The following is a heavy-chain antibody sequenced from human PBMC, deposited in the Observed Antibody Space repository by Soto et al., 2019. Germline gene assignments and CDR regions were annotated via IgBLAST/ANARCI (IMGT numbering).Heavy chain of an antibody. D-gene: IGHD3-22*01. V-gene: IGHV3-49*04. Sequence: GGSLRLSCTTSGFSFGDYAMTWVRQAPGKGLEWVGFIRNPGYGGTTEYATSVKGRFIISRDDSMSSAYLQLNSLKVDDSAVYYCVRGSFGYYGPWGQGTLVTVSS. CDR3: VRGSFGYYGP. CDR2: IRNPGYGGTT. J-gene: IGHJ5*02. CDR1: GFSFGDYA.